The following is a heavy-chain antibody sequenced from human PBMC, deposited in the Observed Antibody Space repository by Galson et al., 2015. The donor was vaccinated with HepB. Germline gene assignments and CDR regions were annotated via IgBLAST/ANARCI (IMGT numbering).Heavy chain of an antibody. V-gene: IGHV3-53*01. CDR1: GFTVSRNY. Sequence: SLRLSCAASGFTVSRNYMSWVRQAPGTGLEWVAIIYTGGSTYYADSVKGRFTLSRDNSKNTLYLQMNSLRAEDTAVYYCARTYCSSTNCPFDYWGQGTLVTVSS. J-gene: IGHJ4*02. D-gene: IGHD2-2*01. CDR3: ARTYCSSTNCPFDY. CDR2: IYTGGST.